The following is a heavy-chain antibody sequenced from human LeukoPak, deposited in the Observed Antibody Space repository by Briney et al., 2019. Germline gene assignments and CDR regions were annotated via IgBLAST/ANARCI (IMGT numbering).Heavy chain of an antibody. V-gene: IGHV3-30*02. CDR1: GFTFRAYW. D-gene: IGHD6-13*01. CDR2: IRYDGRNK. CDR3: AKEMESSCAGLNCYGWPDV. Sequence: GGSLRLSCGASGFTFRAYWMTWVRQAPGKGLEWVAFIRYDGRNKYSADSVTGRFTISRDNSKNTLYLEMNSLRAEDTAVYYCAKEMESSCAGLNCYGWPDVWGKGTTVTVSS. J-gene: IGHJ6*03.